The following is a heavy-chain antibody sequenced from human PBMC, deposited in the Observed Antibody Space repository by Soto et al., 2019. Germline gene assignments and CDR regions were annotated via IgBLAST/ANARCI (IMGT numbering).Heavy chain of an antibody. Sequence: QDQLVQSGAEVKKPGASVKVSCKASVFTSSGISWVRQAPGQRLEWMGWISTHNGNTIYAQKFQGRVIMTMATSTTTVYMELRSLTPDDTAVYLCAREGILGLFDSYDLWGQGTMVTLSS. J-gene: IGHJ3*01. V-gene: IGHV1-18*04. CDR1: VFTSSG. D-gene: IGHD3-3*01. CDR3: AREGILGLFDSYDL. CDR2: ISTHNGNT.